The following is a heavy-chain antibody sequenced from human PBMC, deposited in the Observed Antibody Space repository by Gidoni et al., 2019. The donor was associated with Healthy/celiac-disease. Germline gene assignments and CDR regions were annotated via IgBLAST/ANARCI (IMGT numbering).Heavy chain of an antibody. CDR2: ISSSSSYI. Sequence: EVQLVESGGGLVKPGGSLRLSCAASGFTFSSYSMNWVRQAPGKGLEWVSSISSSSSYIYYADSVKGRFTISRDNAKNSLYLQMNSLRAEDTAVYYCARSGYSSGWSWFDPWGQGTLVTVSS. CDR3: ARSGYSSGWSWFDP. J-gene: IGHJ5*02. CDR1: GFTFSSYS. V-gene: IGHV3-21*01. D-gene: IGHD6-19*01.